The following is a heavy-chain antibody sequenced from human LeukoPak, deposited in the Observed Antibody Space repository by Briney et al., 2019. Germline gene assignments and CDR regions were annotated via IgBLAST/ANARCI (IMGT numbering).Heavy chain of an antibody. D-gene: IGHD6-6*01. V-gene: IGHV3-30*02. Sequence: GGSLRLSCTASGFTFSNYGMHWVRQAPGKGLEWVAFIGYDGTNKYYADSVKGRFTISRDNSKNSLYLQMNSLRAEDTAVYYCAKTYIAARPRGAFDIWGQGTMVTVSS. CDR3: AKTYIAARPRGAFDI. CDR2: IGYDGTNK. J-gene: IGHJ3*02. CDR1: GFTFSNYG.